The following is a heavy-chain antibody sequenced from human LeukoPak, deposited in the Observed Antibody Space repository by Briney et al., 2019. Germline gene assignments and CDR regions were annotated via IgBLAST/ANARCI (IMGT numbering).Heavy chain of an antibody. Sequence: GGSLRLSCAASGFTFSNSAMYWVRQAPGKGLEWVAFTTYDGSDKYYADSVKGGFSISRDNSKNTLYLQMNSLRAEDTAVYYCAKDRANAWSSDYWGQGTLVTVSS. CDR3: AKDRANAWSSDY. CDR1: GFTFSNSA. V-gene: IGHV3-30*02. D-gene: IGHD3-10*01. J-gene: IGHJ4*02. CDR2: TTYDGSDK.